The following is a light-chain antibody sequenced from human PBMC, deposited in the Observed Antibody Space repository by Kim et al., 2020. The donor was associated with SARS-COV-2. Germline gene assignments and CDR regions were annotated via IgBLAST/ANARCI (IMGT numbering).Light chain of an antibody. V-gene: IGLV2-8*01. J-gene: IGLJ1*01. Sequence: SVPISFTGTRRDIGAYKYVTWYQQHPGTAPKLMIYEVNRRPSGVPDRFSGSKSGNTASLTVSGLQAEDEADYYCTSYAGSNNLDVFGTGTKVTVL. CDR1: RRDIGAYKY. CDR3: TSYAGSNNLDV. CDR2: EVN.